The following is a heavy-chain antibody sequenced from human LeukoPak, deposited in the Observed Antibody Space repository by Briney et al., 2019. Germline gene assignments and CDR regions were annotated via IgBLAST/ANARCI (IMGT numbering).Heavy chain of an antibody. Sequence: SETLSLTCTVSGGSIRSSYYYWGWIRQPPGKGLEWIGSIYYSGSTYYNPSLKSRVTISVDTSKNQFSLKLSSVTAADTAVYYCASLMYISGWPLDYWGQGTLVTVSS. J-gene: IGHJ4*02. CDR2: IYYSGST. D-gene: IGHD6-19*01. V-gene: IGHV4-39*01. CDR3: ASLMYISGWPLDY. CDR1: GGSIRSSYYY.